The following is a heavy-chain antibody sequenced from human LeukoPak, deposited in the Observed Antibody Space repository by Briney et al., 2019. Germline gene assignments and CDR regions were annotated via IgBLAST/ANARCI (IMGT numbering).Heavy chain of an antibody. CDR3: AKGGGYYDSSGSPYYFDY. J-gene: IGHJ4*02. V-gene: IGHV3-23*01. CDR2: ISGSGGST. D-gene: IGHD3-22*01. CDR1: GFTFSSYA. Sequence: PGGSLTLSCAASGFTFSSYAMSWVRQAPGKGLEWVSAISGSGGSTYYADSVKGRFTISRDNSKNTLYLQMNSLRTEDTAVYYCAKGGGYYDSSGSPYYFDYWGQGTLVTVSS.